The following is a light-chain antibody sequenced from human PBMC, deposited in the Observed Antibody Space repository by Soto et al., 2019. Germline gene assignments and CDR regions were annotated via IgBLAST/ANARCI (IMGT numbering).Light chain of an antibody. V-gene: IGKV3-15*01. Sequence: EVVMRQSPATLSASPGEGATLSCKASQGIGDTLAWYQHKPGQTPRLLIYDTSTRATGVPTRFSGSRSGTDFTLTINRLEPEDFAVYYCQQYGNFPYTFGQGTKVDIK. CDR2: DTS. CDR1: QGIGDT. J-gene: IGKJ2*01. CDR3: QQYGNFPYT.